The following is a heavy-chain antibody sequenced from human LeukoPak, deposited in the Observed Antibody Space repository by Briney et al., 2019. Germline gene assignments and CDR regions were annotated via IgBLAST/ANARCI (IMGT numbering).Heavy chain of an antibody. J-gene: IGHJ4*02. CDR3: ARARNKLIAVAGSNRYYFDY. CDR1: GFTFSSYS. D-gene: IGHD6-19*01. V-gene: IGHV3-21*06. Sequence: GGSLRLSCAASGFTFSSYSMNWVRQAPGKGLEWVSFISSSSSYIYNADSVKGRFTISRDNAKNSLYLQMNSLRAEDTAVYYCARARNKLIAVAGSNRYYFDYWGQGTLVTVSS. CDR2: ISSSSSYI.